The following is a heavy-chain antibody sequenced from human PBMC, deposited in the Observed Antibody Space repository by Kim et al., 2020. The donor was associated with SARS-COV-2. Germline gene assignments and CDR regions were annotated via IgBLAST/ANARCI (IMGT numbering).Heavy chain of an antibody. CDR2: IYYSGST. J-gene: IGHJ6*02. V-gene: IGHV4-59*01. D-gene: IGHD2-2*01. CDR3: ARSGQGVVVPAADEKGYYYYGMDV. CDR1: GGSISSYY. Sequence: SETLSLTCTVSGGSISSYYWSWIRQPPGKGLEWIGYIYYSGSTNYNPSLKSRVTISVDTSKNQFSLKLSSVTAADTAVYYCARSGQGVVVPAADEKGYYYYGMDVWGQGTTVTVSS.